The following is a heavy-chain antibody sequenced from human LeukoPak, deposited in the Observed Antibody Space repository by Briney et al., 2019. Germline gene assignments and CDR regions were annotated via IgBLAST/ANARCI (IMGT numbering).Heavy chain of an antibody. CDR3: ARDAGYGYWVVDY. V-gene: IGHV3-7*01. J-gene: IGHJ4*02. CDR1: GFTFSSYS. D-gene: IGHD5-18*01. CDR2: MNLDGSAK. Sequence: GGSLRLSCAASGFTFSSYSMNWVRQTPGKGPEWVARMNLDGSAKYYADSVKGRFTISRDNAKNSLYLQMNSLRGEDTAVYYCARDAGYGYWVVDYWGQGTLVTVSS.